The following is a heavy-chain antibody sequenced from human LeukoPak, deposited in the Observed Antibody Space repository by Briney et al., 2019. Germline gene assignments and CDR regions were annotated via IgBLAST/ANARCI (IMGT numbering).Heavy chain of an antibody. CDR2: ISAYNGNT. Sequence: ASVKVSCKASGYTFTSYGISWVRQAPGQGLEWMGWISAYNGNTNYAQKLQGRVTMTTDTSTSTAYMELRSLRSDDTAVYYCARDSDIVVVPAPGPRGQGTLVTVSS. CDR1: GYTFTSYG. J-gene: IGHJ5*02. V-gene: IGHV1-18*01. D-gene: IGHD2-2*01. CDR3: ARDSDIVVVPAPGP.